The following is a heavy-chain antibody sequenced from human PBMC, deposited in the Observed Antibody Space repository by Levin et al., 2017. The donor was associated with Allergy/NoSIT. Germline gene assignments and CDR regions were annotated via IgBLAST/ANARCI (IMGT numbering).Heavy chain of an antibody. J-gene: IGHJ4*02. CDR3: AKDAIRGSDQPYYFDY. Sequence: GGSLRLSCAASGFTFNNYAMSWVRQAPGKGLEWVSAIINSGVGTYYADSVKGRFTISRDNSKNTMNLQMKSLRAEDTAVYFCAKDAIRGSDQPYYFDYWGQGTLVTASS. D-gene: IGHD6-19*01. CDR1: GFTFNNYA. V-gene: IGHV3-23*01. CDR2: IINSGVGT.